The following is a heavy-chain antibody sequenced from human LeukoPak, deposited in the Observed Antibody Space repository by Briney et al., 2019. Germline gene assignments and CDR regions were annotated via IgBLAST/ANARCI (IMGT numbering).Heavy chain of an antibody. D-gene: IGHD3-10*01. J-gene: IGHJ6*03. CDR3: ARAHMVRGVIGFYYYMDV. CDR2: VSPPGGGA. Sequence: GGSLRLSCAASGFSFSYHGMNWVRQAPGKGLEWVSGVSPPGGGAYYADSVKGRFTISRDDSRNTLSLQMNSLRVEDTAVYYCARAHMVRGVIGFYYYMDVWGKGTTVTVSS. V-gene: IGHV3-23*01. CDR1: GFSFSYHG.